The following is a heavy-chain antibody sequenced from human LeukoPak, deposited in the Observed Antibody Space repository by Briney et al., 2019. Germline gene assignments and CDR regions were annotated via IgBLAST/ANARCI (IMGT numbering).Heavy chain of an antibody. CDR3: ARIAAAVPDQ. D-gene: IGHD2-2*01. Sequence: GGSLRLSCGASGFTFSSYWMSWVRQAPGKGLEWVAQINQDGGDKNYVDSVKGRFTISRDNASNSLSLQMTSLRVEDTAVYYCARIAAAVPDQWGQGTLVTVSS. J-gene: IGHJ5*02. CDR2: INQDGGDK. V-gene: IGHV3-7*01. CDR1: GFTFSSYW.